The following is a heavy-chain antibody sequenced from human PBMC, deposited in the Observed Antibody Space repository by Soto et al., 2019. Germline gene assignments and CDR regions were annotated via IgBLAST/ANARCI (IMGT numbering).Heavy chain of an antibody. CDR1: GFTFSSYG. CDR2: ISYDGSNK. CDR3: AKDYRIFIHYYGMDV. Sequence: GSLRLSCAASGFTFSSYGMHWVRQAPGKGLEWVAVISYDGSNKYYADSVKGRFTISRDNSKNTLYLQMNSLRAEDTAVYYCAKDYRIFIHYYGMDVWGQGTTVTVSS. J-gene: IGHJ6*02. D-gene: IGHD3-3*01. V-gene: IGHV3-30*18.